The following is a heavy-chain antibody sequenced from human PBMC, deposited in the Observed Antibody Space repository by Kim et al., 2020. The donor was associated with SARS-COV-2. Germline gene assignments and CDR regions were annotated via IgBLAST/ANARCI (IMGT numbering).Heavy chain of an antibody. CDR2: IYPGDSDT. Sequence: GESLKISCKASGYTFTNYWIGWVRQMPGKGLEWMGLIYPGDSDTRYSPSFRGQVTISADKSITTAYLQWSSLKASDTAMYYCARPSPYASGWYTGVNYWGQGTLVTVSS. CDR3: ARPSPYASGWYTGVNY. CDR1: GYTFTNYW. V-gene: IGHV5-51*01. J-gene: IGHJ4*02. D-gene: IGHD6-19*01.